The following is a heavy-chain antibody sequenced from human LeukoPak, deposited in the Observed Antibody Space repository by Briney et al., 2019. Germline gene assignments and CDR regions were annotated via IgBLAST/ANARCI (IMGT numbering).Heavy chain of an antibody. D-gene: IGHD5-18*01. V-gene: IGHV4-59*01. CDR3: ARDSRRGYSYGEFEH. J-gene: IGHJ5*02. CDR2: IYYSGST. Sequence: PSETLSLTCKVSGASISSYYWSWIRQPPGKGLEWIGYIYYSGSTNYNPSLKSRVTISVDTSKNQFSLKLSSVTAADTAVYYCARDSRRGYSYGEFEHWGQGTLVTVSS. CDR1: GASISSYY.